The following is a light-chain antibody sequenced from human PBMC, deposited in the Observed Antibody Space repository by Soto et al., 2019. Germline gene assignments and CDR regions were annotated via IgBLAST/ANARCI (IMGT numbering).Light chain of an antibody. V-gene: IGKV3-20*01. CDR3: HQYGSSPRT. CDR2: GAS. Sequence: EIVLTQSPGTLSLSRGDRATLSCRASQSVSSNFLAWYQQKPGQAPRLLIYGASLRATGIPDRFSGSGSGTAFTLTIRRLEHEDFAMYFCHQYGSSPRTFGQGTKVEIK. J-gene: IGKJ1*01. CDR1: QSVSSNF.